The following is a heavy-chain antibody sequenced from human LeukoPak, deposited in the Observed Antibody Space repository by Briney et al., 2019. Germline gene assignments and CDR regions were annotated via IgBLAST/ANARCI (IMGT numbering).Heavy chain of an antibody. CDR2: IKQDGSEK. V-gene: IGHV3-7*03. Sequence: GGSLRLSCVVSEFTFNRCWMSWVRQAPGKRLEWVANIKQDGSEKSYVESVRGRFTISRDNAKNSLYLQLNSLRAEDTALYYCARDNPPDYWGQGTLVTVSS. CDR3: ARDNPPDY. J-gene: IGHJ4*02. CDR1: EFTFNRCW.